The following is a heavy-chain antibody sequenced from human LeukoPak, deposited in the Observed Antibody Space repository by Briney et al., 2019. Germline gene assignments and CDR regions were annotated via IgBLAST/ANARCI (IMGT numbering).Heavy chain of an antibody. CDR2: IKQDGSEK. CDR3: ARSTLRFLEWDESYYYMDV. V-gene: IGHV3-7*01. J-gene: IGHJ6*03. Sequence: GGSLRLSCAASGFTFSSYWMSWVRRAPGKGLEWVANIKQDGSEKYYVDSVKGRFTISRDNAKNSLYLQMNSLRAEDTAVYYCARSTLRFLEWDESYYYMDVWGEGTTVTVSS. D-gene: IGHD3-3*01. CDR1: GFTFSSYW.